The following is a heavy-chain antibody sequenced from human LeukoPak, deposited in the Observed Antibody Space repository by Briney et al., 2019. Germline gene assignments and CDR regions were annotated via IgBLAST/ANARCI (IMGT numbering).Heavy chain of an antibody. CDR1: GYSISSGYY. D-gene: IGHD6-19*01. CDR3: ARGTLYSGWSYYFDY. V-gene: IGHV4-38-2*02. Sequence: SETLSLTCTVSGYSISSGYYWGWIRQPPGKGLEWIGSIYHSGSTYYNPSLKSRATISVDMSKNHFSLRLSSVTAADTAMYYCARGTLYSGWSYYFDYWGQGSQVTVSS. CDR2: IYHSGST. J-gene: IGHJ4*02.